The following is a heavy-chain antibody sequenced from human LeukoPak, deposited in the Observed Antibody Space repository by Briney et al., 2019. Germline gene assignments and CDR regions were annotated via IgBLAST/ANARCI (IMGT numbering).Heavy chain of an antibody. V-gene: IGHV2-5*01. CDR3: SHGDYDSSGSWYFDY. CDR2: IYWTDDK. J-gene: IGHJ4*02. D-gene: IGHD3-22*01. Sequence: SGPTRVHPTQPLTLTCTFSGFSLSTSGVGVGWVRQPPGKALEWLALIYWTDDKRYSPSLKSRLTITKDTSKNQVVLTMTNMGPVDTATDFCSHGDYDSSGSWYFDYWGQGTLVTVSS. CDR1: GFSLSTSGVG.